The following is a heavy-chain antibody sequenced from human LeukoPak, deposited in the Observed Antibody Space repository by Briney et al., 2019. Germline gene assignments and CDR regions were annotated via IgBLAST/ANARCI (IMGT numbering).Heavy chain of an antibody. CDR1: GYTLTEIS. CDR2: LHPEDREV. J-gene: IGHJ4*02. Sequence: ASVKVSCKVSGYTLTEISIHWVRQTPGKGLEWMGGLHPEDREVIYAQKFQGRVTMTEDSSTDTAYMDLRSLRSEDTAVYYCATAEQLVWGQGTLVTVSS. CDR3: ATAEQLV. D-gene: IGHD6-6*01. V-gene: IGHV1-24*01.